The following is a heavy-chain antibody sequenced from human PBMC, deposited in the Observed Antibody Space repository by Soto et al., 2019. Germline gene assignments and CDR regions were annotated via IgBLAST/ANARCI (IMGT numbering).Heavy chain of an antibody. Sequence: EVQLVESGGDLVQPGGSLRLSCAASGFSVTDSHMNWVRQAPGKGLEWVSVIYMSDATHYGGSVKGRFTISRDNSKNTLYLQINSLTVEDTAVYYCASDPLGNDGAFDYWGQGTLVTVSS. CDR1: GFSVTDSH. CDR3: ASDPLGNDGAFDY. D-gene: IGHD1-1*01. CDR2: IYMSDAT. J-gene: IGHJ4*02. V-gene: IGHV3-66*01.